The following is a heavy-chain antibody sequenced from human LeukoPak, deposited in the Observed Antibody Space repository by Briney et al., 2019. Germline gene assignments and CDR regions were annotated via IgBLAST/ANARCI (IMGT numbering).Heavy chain of an antibody. Sequence: SETLSLTCAVYGGSFSGYYWSWIRQPPGKGLEWIGEINHSGSTNYNPSLKSRVTISVDTSKNQFSLKLSSVTAADTAVYYCARVRDVIVVVVDYWGQGTLVTVSS. J-gene: IGHJ4*02. CDR2: INHSGST. CDR1: GGSFSGYY. D-gene: IGHD3-22*01. CDR3: ARVRDVIVVVVDY. V-gene: IGHV4-34*01.